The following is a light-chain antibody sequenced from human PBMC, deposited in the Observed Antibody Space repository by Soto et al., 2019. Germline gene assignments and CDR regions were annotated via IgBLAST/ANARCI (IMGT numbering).Light chain of an antibody. Sequence: DIQMTQSPSTLSASVGDRVTITCRASQSISSWLAWYQQKPGKAPKLLIYDASSLENGVPSRFSRSGSGTEFTLTISSLQPEDFANYYCQQYNSYSPVLTFGGATKVEIK. CDR3: QQYNSYSPVLT. J-gene: IGKJ4*01. CDR1: QSISSW. CDR2: DAS. V-gene: IGKV1-5*01.